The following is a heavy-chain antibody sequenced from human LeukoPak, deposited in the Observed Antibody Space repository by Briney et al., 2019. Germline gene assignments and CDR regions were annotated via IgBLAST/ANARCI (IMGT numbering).Heavy chain of an antibody. J-gene: IGHJ4*02. CDR2: IYSWDST. CDR1: GFTVSRIY. Sequence: GGSLRLSCAGSGFTVSRIYLSLGRQATGEGREGVSVIYSWDSTYYAESVKGRFTVYRDNSKKTLYLQMNNLRAEDTAVYYCARDKYQLSLDYWGQGTLVTVSS. V-gene: IGHV3-66*03. D-gene: IGHD2-2*01. CDR3: ARDKYQLSLDY.